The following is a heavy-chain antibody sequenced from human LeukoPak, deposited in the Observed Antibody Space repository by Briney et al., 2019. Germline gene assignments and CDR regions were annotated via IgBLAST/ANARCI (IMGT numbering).Heavy chain of an antibody. CDR2: INAGNGNT. CDR1: GYTFTSYA. CDR3: ATEHSSSSNYYYYYMDV. J-gene: IGHJ6*03. V-gene: IGHV1-3*01. Sequence: ASVKVSCKASGYTFTSYAMHWVRQAPGQRLEWMGWINAGNGNTKYSQKFQGRVTMTEDTSTDTAYMELSSLRSEDTAVYYCATEHSSSSNYYYYYMDVWGKGTTVTVSS. D-gene: IGHD6-6*01.